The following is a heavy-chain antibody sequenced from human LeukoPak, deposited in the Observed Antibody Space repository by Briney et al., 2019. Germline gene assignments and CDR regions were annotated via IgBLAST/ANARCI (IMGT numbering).Heavy chain of an antibody. Sequence: GASVKVSCKASGYTFTSYYMHWVRQAPGQGLEWMGIINPSGGSTSYAQKFQGRVTMTRDTSISTAYMELSRLTSDDTAVYYCARGRNFDTGGYYLDDYWGQGNPGTVSA. CDR2: INPSGGST. J-gene: IGHJ4*02. CDR3: ARGRNFDTGGYYLDDY. D-gene: IGHD3-22*01. CDR1: GYTFTSYY. V-gene: IGHV1-46*01.